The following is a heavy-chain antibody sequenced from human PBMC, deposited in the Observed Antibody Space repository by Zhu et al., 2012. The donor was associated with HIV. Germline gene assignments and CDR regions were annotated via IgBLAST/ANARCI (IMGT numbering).Heavy chain of an antibody. CDR2: IYHSGTT. CDR1: GYSMRSGYY. V-gene: IGHV4-38-2*02. D-gene: IGHD3-22*01. J-gene: IGHJ3*01. CDR3: ARGGYYYDSLGAFDL. Sequence: QVQLQESGPGSVKPSKTLSLTCSISGYSMRSGYYWGWIRQPPGKDLEWIGSIYHSGTTYYNPSLKSRVTILVDMSEKEFSLKLTSVTAADTAAYYCARGGYYYDSLGAFDLWGQGDNGHRFF.